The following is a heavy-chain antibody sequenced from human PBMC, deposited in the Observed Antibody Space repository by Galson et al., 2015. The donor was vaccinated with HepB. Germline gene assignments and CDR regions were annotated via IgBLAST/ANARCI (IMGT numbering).Heavy chain of an antibody. CDR2: INPSDGST. V-gene: IGHV1-46*01. CDR1: GYTFTRYY. CDR3: ARDSPVDYYHHFGMGV. Sequence: SVKVSCKASGYTFTRYYMQWVRQAPGQGLEWMGIINPSDGSTGYAQKFQGRFTMTRDTPTSTIHMELRSLTFEDTAVYYCARDSPVDYYHHFGMGVWGQGTTVTVSS. J-gene: IGHJ6*02. D-gene: IGHD3/OR15-3a*01.